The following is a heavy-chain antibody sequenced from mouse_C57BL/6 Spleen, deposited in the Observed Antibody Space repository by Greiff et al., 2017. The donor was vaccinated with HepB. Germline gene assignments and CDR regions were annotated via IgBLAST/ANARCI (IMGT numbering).Heavy chain of an antibody. Sequence: VQLQQSGTVLARPGASVKMSCKTSGYTFTSYWMHWVKQRPGQGLEWIGAIYPGNSDNSYNQKFKGKAKLTAVPAASTAYMELSSLTNEDAAFYYCTRKTGTRYCDYWGQGTTLTVSS. J-gene: IGHJ2*01. D-gene: IGHD4-1*01. CDR1: GYTFTSYW. CDR3: TRKTGTRYCDY. V-gene: IGHV1-5*01. CDR2: IYPGNSDN.